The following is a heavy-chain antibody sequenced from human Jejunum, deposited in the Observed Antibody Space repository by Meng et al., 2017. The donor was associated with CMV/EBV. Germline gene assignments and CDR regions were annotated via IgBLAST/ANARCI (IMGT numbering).Heavy chain of an antibody. V-gene: IGHV3-30*04. CDR2: VSWEGSDT. Sequence: CAASGFTFTNYAMHWVRQAPGKGLEWVAVVSWEGSDTYHADSVRGRFTISRDNSKNTLYLQMNGLRADDTGVYYCARGLDSSSDYWGQGIMVTVSS. D-gene: IGHD6-6*01. CDR1: GFTFTNYA. CDR3: ARGLDSSSDY. J-gene: IGHJ4*02.